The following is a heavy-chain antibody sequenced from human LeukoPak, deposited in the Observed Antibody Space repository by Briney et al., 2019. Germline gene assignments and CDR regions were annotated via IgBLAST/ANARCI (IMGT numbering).Heavy chain of an antibody. D-gene: IGHD2-15*01. Sequence: GGSLRLSCAASGFTYNSYAMTWVRQAPGKGLEWVAGISGSGGSTHYADSAKGRFTISRDNSKNTLYLEMNSLRAENTAVYFCAKERRSGGSSSDYWGQGTLVTVSS. CDR3: AKERRSGGSSSDY. CDR2: ISGSGGST. V-gene: IGHV3-23*01. CDR1: GFTYNSYA. J-gene: IGHJ4*02.